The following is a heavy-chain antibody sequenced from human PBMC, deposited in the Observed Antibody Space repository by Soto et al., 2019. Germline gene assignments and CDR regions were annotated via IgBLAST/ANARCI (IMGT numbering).Heavy chain of an antibody. D-gene: IGHD3-3*01. Sequence: QVQLVQSGAEVXXXXXXXKVSXKAXXXTFXXYGISWVRQAPGQGXEWMGWISAYNGNTNYAQKLQGRVTMTTDTSTSTAYMELRSLRSDDTAVYYCARALGXXYDXXXGXXTQFDYWGQGTLVTVSS. CDR2: ISAYNGNT. V-gene: IGHV1-18*01. J-gene: IGHJ4*02. CDR1: XXTFXXYG. CDR3: ARALGXXYDXXXGXXTQFDY.